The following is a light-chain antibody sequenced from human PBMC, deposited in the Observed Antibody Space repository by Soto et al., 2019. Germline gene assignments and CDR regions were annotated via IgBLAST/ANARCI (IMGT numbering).Light chain of an antibody. CDR1: QSISSW. V-gene: IGKV1-5*01. CDR2: DVS. J-gene: IGKJ1*01. CDR3: QQYNTYSKT. Sequence: DIQMTQSPSTLSASVGDRVTITCRASQSISSWLAWYQQKPGRAPKLLIYDVSSLESGVPSRFSGSGSGTEFTLTISSLQPDDSATYYCQQYNTYSKTFGQGTRWIS.